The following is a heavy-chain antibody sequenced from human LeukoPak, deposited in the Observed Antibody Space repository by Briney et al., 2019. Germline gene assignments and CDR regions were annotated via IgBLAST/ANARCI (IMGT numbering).Heavy chain of an antibody. V-gene: IGHV4-4*02. Sequence: SETLSLTCAVSGGSISSSNWWSWVRQPPGKGLERIGEIYHSGSTNYNPSLKSRVTISLDKSKNQFSLRLSSVTAADTAVYYCARGQILTGYYPLYFYMDVWGKGTTVTVSS. CDR1: GGSISSSNW. D-gene: IGHD3-9*01. J-gene: IGHJ6*03. CDR3: ARGQILTGYYPLYFYMDV. CDR2: IYHSGST.